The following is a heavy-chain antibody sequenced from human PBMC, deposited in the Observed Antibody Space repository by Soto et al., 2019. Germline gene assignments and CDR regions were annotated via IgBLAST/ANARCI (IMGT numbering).Heavy chain of an antibody. CDR1: GGSISTYY. Sequence: SETLSLTCTVSGGSISTYYWSWIRQPPGKGLEWIGYINYSGRTNYNPSLKSRVTMSLDTSKNQFSLKLRSVTAADTALFYCARYAGSSWFDYWGQGTLVTVSS. D-gene: IGHD6-13*01. CDR3: ARYAGSSWFDY. J-gene: IGHJ4*02. V-gene: IGHV4-59*01. CDR2: INYSGRT.